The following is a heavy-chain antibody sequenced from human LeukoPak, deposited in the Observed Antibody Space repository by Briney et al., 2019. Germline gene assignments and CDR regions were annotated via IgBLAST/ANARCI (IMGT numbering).Heavy chain of an antibody. D-gene: IGHD4-17*01. Sequence: SETLSLTCAVYGGSFSGYYWSWIRQPPGKGLEWIGEINHSGSTNYNPSLKSRVTISVDTSKNQFSLKLSSVTAADTAVYYCARSPYGDFPYYYYYGMDVWGRGTTVTVSS. CDR3: ARSPYGDFPYYYYYGMDV. CDR1: GGSFSGYY. J-gene: IGHJ6*02. CDR2: INHSGST. V-gene: IGHV4-34*01.